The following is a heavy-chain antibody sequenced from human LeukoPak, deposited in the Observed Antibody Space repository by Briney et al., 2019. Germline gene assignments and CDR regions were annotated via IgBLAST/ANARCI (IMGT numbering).Heavy chain of an antibody. CDR3: ARGGLEPVDY. J-gene: IGHJ4*02. D-gene: IGHD5-24*01. Sequence: GGSLRLSCTVSGFTFSSYWMHWVRQAPGMGLVWVSRINTDGSTTSYAASVKGRFTISRDKAKNTLYLQVNSLRAEDTAVYYCARGGLEPVDYWGQGTLVTVSS. CDR1: GFTFSSYW. CDR2: INTDGSTT. V-gene: IGHV3-74*01.